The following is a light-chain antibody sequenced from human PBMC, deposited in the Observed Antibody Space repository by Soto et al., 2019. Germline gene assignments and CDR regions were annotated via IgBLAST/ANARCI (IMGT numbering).Light chain of an antibody. Sequence: DIVMTQSPDSLAVSLGARATINCRSSQSVLYRSNNLNYFAWYQQKPGQPPKLLIYWASTRESGVPERFSGSGSGTDFTLTISSLQAEDVAVYYCQQYYSIPLTFGGGTKVDIK. CDR1: QSVLYRSNNLNY. J-gene: IGKJ4*01. V-gene: IGKV4-1*01. CDR3: QQYYSIPLT. CDR2: WAS.